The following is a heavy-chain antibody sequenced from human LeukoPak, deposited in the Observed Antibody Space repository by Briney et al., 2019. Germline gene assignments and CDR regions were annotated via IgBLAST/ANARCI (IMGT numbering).Heavy chain of an antibody. V-gene: IGHV1-18*01. Sequence: ASVKVSCKASGYTFTSYGISWVRQAPGQGLEWMGWISAYNGNTNYAQKPQGRVTMTTDTSTSTAYMELRSLRSDDTAVYYCARDYYDYVWGVFDPWGQGTLVTVSS. CDR2: ISAYNGNT. CDR3: ARDYYDYVWGVFDP. J-gene: IGHJ5*02. D-gene: IGHD3-16*01. CDR1: GYTFTSYG.